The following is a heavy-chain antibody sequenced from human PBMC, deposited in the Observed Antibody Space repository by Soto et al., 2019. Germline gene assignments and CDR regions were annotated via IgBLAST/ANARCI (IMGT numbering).Heavy chain of an antibody. J-gene: IGHJ3*02. D-gene: IGHD5-12*01. CDR1: GGTFSSYA. CDR3: ARDREMATSTGDAFDI. V-gene: IGHV1-69*06. CDR2: IIPIFGTA. Sequence: ASVKVSCKASGGTFSSYAISWARQAPGQGLEWMGGIIPIFGTANYAQKFQGRVTITADKSTSTAYMELSSLRSEDTAVYYCARDREMATSTGDAFDIWGQGTMVTVSS.